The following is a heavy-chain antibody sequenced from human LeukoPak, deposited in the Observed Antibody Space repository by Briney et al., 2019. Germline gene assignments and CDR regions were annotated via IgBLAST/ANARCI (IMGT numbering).Heavy chain of an antibody. D-gene: IGHD6-6*01. CDR1: GYTFTSYG. J-gene: IGHJ4*02. V-gene: IGHV1-2*02. Sequence: ASVKVSCKASGYTFTSYGISWVRQAPGQGLEWMGWINPNSGGANYAQKFQGRVTMTRDTSINTAYVELSRLRSDDTAVYYCAREGSSSSDYWGQGTLVTVSS. CDR3: AREGSSSSDY. CDR2: INPNSGGA.